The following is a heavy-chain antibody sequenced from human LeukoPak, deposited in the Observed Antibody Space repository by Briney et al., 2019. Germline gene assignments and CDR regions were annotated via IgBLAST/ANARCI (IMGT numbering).Heavy chain of an antibody. J-gene: IGHJ4*02. CDR1: GRSFSGYY. D-gene: IGHD1-1*01. V-gene: IGHV4-34*01. CDR2: INHSGST. CDR3: ARGGWNKFDY. Sequence: KASETLSLTCAVFGRSFSGYYWSWIRQPPGKGLEWIGEINHSGSTDYNPSLKSRVTISLDTSKNQFSLKLSSVTAADTAVYYCARGGWNKFDYWGQGTLVTVSS.